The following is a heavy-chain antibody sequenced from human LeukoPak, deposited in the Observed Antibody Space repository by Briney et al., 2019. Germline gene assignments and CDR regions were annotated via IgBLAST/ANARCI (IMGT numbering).Heavy chain of an antibody. CDR3: ARYFDWPWAFDI. V-gene: IGHV4-61*01. J-gene: IGHJ3*02. CDR1: GDSISSDSYY. CDR2: IYYTGST. D-gene: IGHD3-9*01. Sequence: ESGPRLVKPSETLSLTCTVSGDSISSDSYYWSWLRQPPGKGLEWIGYIYYTGSTNFNPSFKSRVTIPVDTSKNQFSLKLTSVTAADTAIYYCARYFDWPWAFDIWGQGTMVTVSS.